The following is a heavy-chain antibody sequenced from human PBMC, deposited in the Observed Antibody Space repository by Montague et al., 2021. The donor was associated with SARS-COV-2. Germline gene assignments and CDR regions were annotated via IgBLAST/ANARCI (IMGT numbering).Heavy chain of an antibody. D-gene: IGHD2-15*01. J-gene: IGHJ5*02. CDR3: AMGFHCNGVNCYDGVLGS. Sequence: SETLSLTCALNGGSFSFYYWTWIRQSPGKGLGWSAGTNKRGRPTTNPSPTSRLTLSIDTSRKQYSLNLRSVTAADTAVYYCAMGFHCNGVNCYDGVLGSWGQGTLVTVSS. CDR1: GGSFSFYY. V-gene: IGHV4-34*01. CDR2: TNKRGRP.